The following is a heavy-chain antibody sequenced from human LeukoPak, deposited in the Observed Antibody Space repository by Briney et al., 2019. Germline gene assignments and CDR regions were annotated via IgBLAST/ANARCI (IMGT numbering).Heavy chain of an antibody. Sequence: GASVKVSCTVSGCSLTELSLYWVRQAPGKGLEWMGGFDVIDAKTFYAQKFQGRVTMTEDSSTDTAYMELSSLRSDDTAFYYCAAGRPYSVLGYWGQGTLLTVSS. V-gene: IGHV1-24*01. J-gene: IGHJ4*02. CDR2: FDVIDAKT. CDR3: AAGRPYSVLGY. D-gene: IGHD5-18*01. CDR1: GCSLTELS.